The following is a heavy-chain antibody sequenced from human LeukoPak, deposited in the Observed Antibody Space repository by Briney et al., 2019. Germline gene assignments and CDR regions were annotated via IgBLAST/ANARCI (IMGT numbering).Heavy chain of an antibody. Sequence: GGSLRLSCAASGFTFSSYAMSWVRQAPGKGLEWVSVISGSGGSTYYADSVKGRFTISRDNSKNTLYLQMNSLRAEDTAVYYCAKGYCSSTSCYPYYFDYWGQGTLVTVSS. D-gene: IGHD2-2*01. CDR3: AKGYCSSTSCYPYYFDY. J-gene: IGHJ4*02. CDR1: GFTFSSYA. CDR2: ISGSGGST. V-gene: IGHV3-23*01.